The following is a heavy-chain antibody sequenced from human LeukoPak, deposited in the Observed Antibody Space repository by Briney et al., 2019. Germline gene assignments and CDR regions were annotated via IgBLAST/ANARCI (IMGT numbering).Heavy chain of an antibody. Sequence: PGGSLRLSCAASGFTFSVYYMSWIRQAPGKGLEWGSYISSSGSTIYYADSVKGRFTISRDNAKNSLYLQMNSLRAEDTAVYYCARDHDIVVVPAAPDYWGQGTLVTVSS. J-gene: IGHJ4*02. D-gene: IGHD2-2*01. V-gene: IGHV3-11*04. CDR2: ISSSGSTI. CDR3: ARDHDIVVVPAAPDY. CDR1: GFTFSVYY.